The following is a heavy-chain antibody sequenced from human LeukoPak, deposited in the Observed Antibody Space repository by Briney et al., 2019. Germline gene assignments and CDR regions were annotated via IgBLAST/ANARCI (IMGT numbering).Heavy chain of an antibody. CDR2: IIPIIGTA. V-gene: IGHV1-69*13. Sequence: SVNVSCKASGGTFSSYAISWVRQAPGQGLEWMGGIIPIIGTANYAQKFQGRVTITADESTSTAYMELSSLRSEDTAVYYCASLTGTTRGEYYYYGMDVWGKGTTVTVSS. CDR3: ASLTGTTRGEYYYYGMDV. CDR1: GGTFSSYA. J-gene: IGHJ6*04. D-gene: IGHD1-20*01.